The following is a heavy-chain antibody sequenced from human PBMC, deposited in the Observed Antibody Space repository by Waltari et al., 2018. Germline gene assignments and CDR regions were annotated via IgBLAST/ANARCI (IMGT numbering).Heavy chain of an antibody. J-gene: IGHJ4*02. V-gene: IGHV4-39*01. CDR3: ARLPYYDFWSGYYLDY. D-gene: IGHD3-3*01. CDR2: IYYSGST. CDR1: GGSISSSSYS. Sequence: QLQLQESGPGLVKPSETLSLPCTVSGGSISSSSYSWGWIRQPPGKGLEWIGSIYYSGSTYYNPSLKSRVTISVDTSKNQFSLKLSSVTAADTAVYYCARLPYYDFWSGYYLDYWGQGTLVTVSS.